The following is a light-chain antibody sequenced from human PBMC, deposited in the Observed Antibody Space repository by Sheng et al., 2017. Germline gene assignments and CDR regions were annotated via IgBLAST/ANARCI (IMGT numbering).Light chain of an antibody. Sequence: QSVLSQPPSASGTPGQRVIISCSGGTFNIGINSVFWYQQLPGMAPKLLIFNSNQRPSGVSDRFSGSKFGSSASLYISGLRSDDEGHYFCAAWDDSMGGQMLFGGGTNLVVL. CDR2: NSN. J-gene: IGLJ2*01. V-gene: IGLV1-47*02. CDR3: AAWDDSMGGQML. CDR1: TFNIGINS.